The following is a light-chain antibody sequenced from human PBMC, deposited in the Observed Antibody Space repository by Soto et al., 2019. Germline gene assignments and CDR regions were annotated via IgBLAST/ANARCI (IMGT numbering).Light chain of an antibody. V-gene: IGLV2-14*03. CDR3: SSYTSSSTYV. CDR2: DVS. CDR1: SSYVGGYNY. Sequence: QSALTQPASVSGSPGQSITMSCTGTSSYVGGYNYVSWYQQHPGKAPKLMIFDVSNRPSGVSNRFSGSKSGNTASLAISGLQAEDEADYYCSSYTSSSTYVFGTGTQLTVL. J-gene: IGLJ1*01.